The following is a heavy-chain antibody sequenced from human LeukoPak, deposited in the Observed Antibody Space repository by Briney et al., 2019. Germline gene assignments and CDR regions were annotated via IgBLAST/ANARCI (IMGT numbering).Heavy chain of an antibody. CDR1: GFTFSTYS. J-gene: IGHJ6*03. Sequence: PGGSLRLSCTASGFTFSTYSMNWVRQAPGKGLEWVSSISSSSSYIYYADSVKGRFTISRDNSKNTLYLQMNSLRAEDTAVYYCAKGDEGIMDVWGKGTTVTVSS. V-gene: IGHV3-21*04. CDR2: ISSSSSYI. CDR3: AKGDEGIMDV.